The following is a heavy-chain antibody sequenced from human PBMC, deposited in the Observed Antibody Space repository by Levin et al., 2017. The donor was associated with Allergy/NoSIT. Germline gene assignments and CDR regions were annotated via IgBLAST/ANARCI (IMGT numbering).Heavy chain of an antibody. J-gene: IGHJ5*02. Sequence: GGSLRLSCAASGFTFSSYGMHWVRQAPGKGLEWVAVIWYDGSNKYYADSVKGRFTISRDNSKNTLYLQMNSLRAEDTAVYYCARDGSGSWGNNYNWFDPWGQGTLVTVSS. CDR1: GFTFSSYG. CDR2: IWYDGSNK. CDR3: ARDGSGSWGNNYNWFDP. V-gene: IGHV3-33*01. D-gene: IGHD3-10*01.